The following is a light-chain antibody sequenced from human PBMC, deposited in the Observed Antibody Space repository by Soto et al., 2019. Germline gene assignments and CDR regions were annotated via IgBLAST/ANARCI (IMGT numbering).Light chain of an antibody. CDR1: SSDVGGYNY. CDR2: AVS. V-gene: IGLV2-14*01. CDR3: SSYTSSSTLV. Sequence: QSALTQPASVSGSPGHSSTISCTGTSSDVGGYNYVSWYQQHPGKAPKLMIYAVSNRPSGVSNRFSGSKSGNTASLTISGLQAEDEADYYCSSYTSSSTLVFGGGTKLTVL. J-gene: IGLJ2*01.